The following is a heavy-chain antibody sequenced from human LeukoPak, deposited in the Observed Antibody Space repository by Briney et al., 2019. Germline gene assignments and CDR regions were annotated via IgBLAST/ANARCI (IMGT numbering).Heavy chain of an antibody. J-gene: IGHJ4*02. Sequence: GGSLRLSCAASGFTVNTNYMSWVRQAPGKGLQWVSVIYSGGTTYYADSVKGRFTISRDNSKNTLYLQMNSLRAGDTAVYYCARASGYSSPFDYWGQGTLVTVSS. D-gene: IGHD6-19*01. CDR1: GFTVNTNY. CDR3: ARASGYSSPFDY. V-gene: IGHV3-53*01. CDR2: IYSGGTT.